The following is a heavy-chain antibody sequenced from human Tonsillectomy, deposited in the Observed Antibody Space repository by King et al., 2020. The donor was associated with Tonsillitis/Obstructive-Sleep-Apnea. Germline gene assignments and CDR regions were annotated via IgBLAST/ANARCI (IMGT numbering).Heavy chain of an antibody. CDR3: ARDRKFRYCSSTSCYTVWYFDL. CDR2: ISSSGRTI. CDR1: GFTFSSYE. J-gene: IGHJ2*01. V-gene: IGHV3-48*03. D-gene: IGHD2-2*02. Sequence: VQLVESGGGLVQPGGSLRLSCAASGFTFSSYEMNWVRQAPGKGLEWGSYISSSGRTIYYADSVKGRFTISRDNAKNSLYLQMNSLRAEDTAVYYCARDRKFRYCSSTSCYTVWYFDLWGRGTLVTVSS.